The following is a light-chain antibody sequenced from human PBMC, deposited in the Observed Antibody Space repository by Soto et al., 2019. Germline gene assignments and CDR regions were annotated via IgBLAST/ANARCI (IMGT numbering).Light chain of an antibody. V-gene: IGKV1-5*01. CDR1: QSINRC. CDR3: QQYESYFT. Sequence: DIQMTQSPSTLSASVGDRVSITCRASQSINRCLAWYQQKPGKAPKLLIYDASSLEGGVPSRFSRSASGTEFTLTICSLQPDDFATYYCQQYESYFTFGPGTKVD. J-gene: IGKJ3*01. CDR2: DAS.